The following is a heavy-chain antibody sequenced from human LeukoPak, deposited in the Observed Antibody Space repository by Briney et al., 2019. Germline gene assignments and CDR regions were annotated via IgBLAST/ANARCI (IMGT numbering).Heavy chain of an antibody. CDR3: ARDRDGDYSLDY. Sequence: GGSLRLSCTASGFTFSRYWMYWVRQAPGKGLVWVSRINSVGSSTSYADSVKGRFTISRDNAKNTLYLKMNSLRVEDTAIYYCARDRDGDYSLDYWGQGTLATVSS. V-gene: IGHV3-74*01. CDR1: GFTFSRYW. D-gene: IGHD4-17*01. CDR2: INSVGSST. J-gene: IGHJ4*02.